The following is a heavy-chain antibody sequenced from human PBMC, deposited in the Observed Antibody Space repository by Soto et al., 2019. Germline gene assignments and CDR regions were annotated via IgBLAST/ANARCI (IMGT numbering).Heavy chain of an antibody. CDR1: GYTFTSYD. J-gene: IGHJ6*02. CDR3: ARPRSGSYYYGMDV. V-gene: IGHV1-8*01. Sequence: QVQLVQSGAEVKKPGASVKVSCKASGYTFTSYDINWVRQATGQGLEGMGWMNPNSGKTGYAQKFQGRVTMTSNTSIITAYMELSSLRSEDTAVYYCARPRSGSYYYGMDVWGQGTAVTVSS. D-gene: IGHD3-3*01. CDR2: MNPNSGKT.